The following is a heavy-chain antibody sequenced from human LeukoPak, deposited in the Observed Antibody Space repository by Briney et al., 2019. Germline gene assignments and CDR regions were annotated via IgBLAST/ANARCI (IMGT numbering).Heavy chain of an antibody. CDR2: INPSGGST. Sequence: ASVKVYCKASGYTFTSYYMHWVGQAPGQGLEWMGIINPSGGSTTYAEKFQGRVIMTRDTSTSTVYMELSSQRSEDTAVYYCARVLGERTYSSGYDYWGQGTLVTVSS. V-gene: IGHV1-46*01. CDR3: ARVLGERTYSSGYDY. CDR1: GYTFTSYY. D-gene: IGHD6-19*01. J-gene: IGHJ4*02.